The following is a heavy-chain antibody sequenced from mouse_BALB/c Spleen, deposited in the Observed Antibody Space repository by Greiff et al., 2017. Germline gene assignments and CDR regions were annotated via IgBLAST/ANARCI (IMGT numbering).Heavy chain of an antibody. CDR3: ARGITTDDY. Sequence: EVKLMESGGGLVKPGGSLKLSCAASGFTFSSYAMSWVRQTPEKRLEWVASISSGGSTYYPDSVKGRFTISRDNARNILYLQMSSLRSEDTAMYYCARGITTDDYWGQGTTLTVSS. D-gene: IGHD1-1*01. CDR1: GFTFSSYA. V-gene: IGHV5-6-5*01. J-gene: IGHJ2*01. CDR2: ISSGGST.